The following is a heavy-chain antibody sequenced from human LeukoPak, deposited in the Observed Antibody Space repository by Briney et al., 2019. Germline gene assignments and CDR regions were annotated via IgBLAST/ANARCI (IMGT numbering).Heavy chain of an antibody. CDR1: GCTFTDYY. D-gene: IGHD4-17*01. V-gene: IGHV1-2*02. CDR3: ARDTRYGDYNPLGDY. Sequence: GASVKVSCKASGCTFTDYYVDWVRQAPGQGLEWMGWINPNSGGTSYAQKFQGRVTMTRDTSITTAYMELSRLRSDDTAVYYCARDTRYGDYNPLGDYWGQGTLVIVSS. CDR2: INPNSGGT. J-gene: IGHJ4*02.